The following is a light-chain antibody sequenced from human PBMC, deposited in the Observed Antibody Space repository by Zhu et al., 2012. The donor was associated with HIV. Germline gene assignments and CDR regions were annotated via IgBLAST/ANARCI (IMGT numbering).Light chain of an antibody. CDR1: QSVSGND. V-gene: IGKV3-20*01. Sequence: VLTQSPGTLSLSPGERVTLSCRASQSVSGNDVAWYQQNPGQAPRLLIYGASRRATGIPDRFSGSGSGTDFTLTISRLEPEDFAVYYCQQYGNSPLTFGGGPRWR. J-gene: IGKJ4*01. CDR2: GAS. CDR3: QQYGNSPLT.